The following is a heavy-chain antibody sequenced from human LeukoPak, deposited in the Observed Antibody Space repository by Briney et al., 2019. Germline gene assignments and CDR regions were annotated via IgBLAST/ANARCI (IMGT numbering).Heavy chain of an antibody. J-gene: IGHJ5*02. CDR2: INHSGET. V-gene: IGHV4-34*01. D-gene: IGHD2-21*02. CDR1: GGSFSGYY. Sequence: SETLSLTCAVHGGSFSGYYWSWIRQPPGKGLEWIGGINHSGETNYNPSLMSRVTISEDTSNNQFSLMLTSVTAADTAVYYCARGAGGDTPYNWFDPWGQGTLVTVSS. CDR3: ARGAGGDTPYNWFDP.